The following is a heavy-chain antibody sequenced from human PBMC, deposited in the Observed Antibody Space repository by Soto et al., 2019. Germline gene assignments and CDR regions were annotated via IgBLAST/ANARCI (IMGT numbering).Heavy chain of an antibody. D-gene: IGHD3-10*01. CDR1: GYTFTSNP. J-gene: IGHJ4*02. CDR3: ARDDSGLLVY. Sequence: GASVKVSFKASGYTFTSNPMHWGLQAPGERLEGMGWINTGNDNTKYSQKFQGRVTITRDTSASTAYMEVSSLTSEATAMYYCARDDSGLLVYCGKRTLV. V-gene: IGHV1-3*04. CDR2: INTGNDNT.